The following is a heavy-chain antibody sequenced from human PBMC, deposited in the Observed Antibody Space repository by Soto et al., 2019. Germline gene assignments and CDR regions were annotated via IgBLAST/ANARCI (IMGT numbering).Heavy chain of an antibody. CDR3: ASSSAFHY. CDR2: IYYSGNT. J-gene: IGHJ4*02. V-gene: IGHV4-39*01. Sequence: QLQLQESGPGLVKPSETLSLTCSVSSASLSSSTYYWSWIRQPPGRGPEWIGSIYYSGNTSYKPSIKRRVSISIDTSRNQFSLKLTSVTAADTGVYYCASSSAFHYWGPGILVTVSS. D-gene: IGHD6-6*01. CDR1: SASLSSSTYY.